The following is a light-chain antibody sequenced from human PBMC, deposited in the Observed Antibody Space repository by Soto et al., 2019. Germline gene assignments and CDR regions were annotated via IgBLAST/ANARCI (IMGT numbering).Light chain of an antibody. CDR2: WAS. V-gene: IGKV4-1*01. J-gene: IGKJ3*01. CDR1: RSVLSSSNNKNY. Sequence: DIVMTQSPDSLAVSLGERATINCKSSRSVLSSSNNKNYLAWYQQKPGQPPRLLIYWASTRESGVPDRLSGSGSGTDFTLTISSLQAEDVAVYYCQQYYSSPFTFGPGTKMDIK. CDR3: QQYYSSPFT.